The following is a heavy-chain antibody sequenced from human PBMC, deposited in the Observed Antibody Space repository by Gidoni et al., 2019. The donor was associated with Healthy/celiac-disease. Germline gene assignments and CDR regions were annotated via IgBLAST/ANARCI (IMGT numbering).Heavy chain of an antibody. CDR2: IKQDGREK. J-gene: IGHJ4*02. CDR3: ARGYSSGWYYFDY. D-gene: IGHD6-19*01. Sequence: EVQLVESGGGLVQPGGSLRLSCAASGFTFSSYWMSWVRQAPGKGLEWVANIKQDGREKYYVDSVKGRFTISRDNAKNSLYLQMNSLRAEDTAVYYCARGYSSGWYYFDYWGQGTLVTVSS. V-gene: IGHV3-7*01. CDR1: GFTFSSYW.